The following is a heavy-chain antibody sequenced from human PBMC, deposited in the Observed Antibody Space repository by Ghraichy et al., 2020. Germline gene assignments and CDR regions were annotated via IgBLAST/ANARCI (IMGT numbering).Heavy chain of an antibody. Sequence: GGSLRLSCAASGFTFSSYAMSWVRQAPGKGLEWVSAISGSGGSTYYADSVKGRFTISRDNSKNTLYLQMNSLRAEDTAVYYCATASPSITMVRGVMVDAFDIWGQGTMVTVSS. D-gene: IGHD3-10*01. CDR1: GFTFSSYA. CDR3: ATASPSITMVRGVMVDAFDI. CDR2: ISGSGGST. V-gene: IGHV3-23*01. J-gene: IGHJ3*02.